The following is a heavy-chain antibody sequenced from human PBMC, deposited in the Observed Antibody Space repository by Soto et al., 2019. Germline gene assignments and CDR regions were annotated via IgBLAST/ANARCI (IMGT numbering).Heavy chain of an antibody. CDR3: AHRLAGVYQLLYRTVGALDI. V-gene: IGHV2-5*02. D-gene: IGHD2-2*02. Sequence: SGPTLVNPTQTLTLTCTFSGFSLSTSGVGVGWIRQPPGKALEWLALIYWDDDKRYSPSLKSRLTITKDTSKNQVVLTMTNMDPVDTATYYCAHRLAGVYQLLYRTVGALDICGQGTLVIVSS. CDR2: IYWDDDK. J-gene: IGHJ3*02. CDR1: GFSLSTSGVG.